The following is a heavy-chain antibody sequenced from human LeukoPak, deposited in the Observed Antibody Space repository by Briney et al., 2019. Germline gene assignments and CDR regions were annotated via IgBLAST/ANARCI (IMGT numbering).Heavy chain of an antibody. CDR2: FDPEDGET. CDR1: GYTLNELS. V-gene: IGHV1-24*01. J-gene: IGHJ4*02. CDR3: ATQLSPGDAFDY. D-gene: IGHD2-21*02. Sequence: GASVKVSCKVSGYTLNELSMHWVRQAPGKGLEWMGGFDPEDGETIYAQKFQGRVTMTEDTSTDTAYMELSSLRSEDTAVYYCATQLSPGDAFDYWGQGTLVTVSS.